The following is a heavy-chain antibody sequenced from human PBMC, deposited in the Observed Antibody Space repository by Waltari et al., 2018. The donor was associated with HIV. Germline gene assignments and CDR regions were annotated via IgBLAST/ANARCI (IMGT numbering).Heavy chain of an antibody. CDR1: GYTFTTYA. V-gene: IGHV1-18*01. Sequence: VKVSCKASGYTFTTYAISWVRQAPGRGLEWMGWISAYNGDTNYAQTLQDRVSMTTDTSTSTAYMELRSLRSDDTAIYYCASGYTYGYEIFDYWGQGTLVTVSS. D-gene: IGHD5-18*01. J-gene: IGHJ4*02. CDR2: ISAYNGDT. CDR3: ASGYTYGYEIFDY.